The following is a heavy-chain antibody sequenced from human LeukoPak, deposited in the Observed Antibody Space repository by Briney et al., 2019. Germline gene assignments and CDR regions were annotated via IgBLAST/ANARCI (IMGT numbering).Heavy chain of an antibody. J-gene: IGHJ4*02. CDR2: IFHSGTT. CDR3: ARNPGSDYAEW. CDR1: GGSISSGNW. D-gene: IGHD5-12*01. V-gene: IGHV4-4*02. Sequence: AETLSLTCAVSGGSISSGNWWSGVRPSPGKGLEWIGEIFHSGTTNYNPSLKSRVAISVDKSKNQFSLKLTSVTAADTAIYYCARNPGSDYAEWWGQGTLVTVSS.